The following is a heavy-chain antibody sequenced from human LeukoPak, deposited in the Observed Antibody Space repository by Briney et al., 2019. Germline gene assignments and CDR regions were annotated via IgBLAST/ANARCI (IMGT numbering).Heavy chain of an antibody. J-gene: IGHJ4*02. CDR3: ASIGGGSGYYYEYYFDY. Sequence: PSETLSLTCTVSGGSISSYYWSWIRQPPGKGLEWIGYIYHSGSTNYNPSLKSRVTISVDTSKNQFSLKLSSVTAADTAVYYCASIGGGSGYYYEYYFDYWGQGTLVTVSS. CDR1: GGSISSYY. V-gene: IGHV4-59*08. CDR2: IYHSGST. D-gene: IGHD3-22*01.